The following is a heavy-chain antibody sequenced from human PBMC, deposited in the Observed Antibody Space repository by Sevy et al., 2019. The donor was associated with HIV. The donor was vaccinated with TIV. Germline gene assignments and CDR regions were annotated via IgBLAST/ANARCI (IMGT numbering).Heavy chain of an antibody. CDR3: WGRSSLSLAAASSLLARTPFHHSDLDV. V-gene: IGHV4-4*07. CDR1: GGSIISYY. D-gene: IGHD6-13*01. J-gene: IGHJ6*02. Sequence: SETLSLTCNVSGGSIISYYWNWVRQPAGRGLEWIGRIYPTGDTNYNPSLKSRVSMSIDTSKSQFSLRLTSLTAEDTAVYYCWGRSSLSLAAASSLLARTPFHHSDLDVWGPGTMVTVSS. CDR2: IYPTGDT.